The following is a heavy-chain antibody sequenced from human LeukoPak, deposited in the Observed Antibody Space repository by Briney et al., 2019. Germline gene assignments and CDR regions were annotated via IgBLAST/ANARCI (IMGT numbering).Heavy chain of an antibody. J-gene: IGHJ4*02. CDR3: ARGRIAAAGTRNSYAGPFDY. CDR2: INHSGST. D-gene: IGHD6-13*01. V-gene: IGHV4-34*01. Sequence: SETLSLTCAVYGGSFSGYYWSWIRQPPGKGLEWIGEINHSGSTNYNPSLKSRVTISVDTSKNQFSLKLSSVTAADTDVYYCARGRIAAAGTRNSYAGPFDYWGQGTLVTVSS. CDR1: GGSFSGYY.